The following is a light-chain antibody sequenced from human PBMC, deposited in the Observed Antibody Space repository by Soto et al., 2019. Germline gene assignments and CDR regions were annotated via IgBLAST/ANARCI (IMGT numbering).Light chain of an antibody. CDR1: QSVLYRSNNNNY. CDR2: WAS. V-gene: IGKV4-1*01. J-gene: IGKJ4*01. Sequence: DIVMTQSPDSLAVSLGERATINCKSSQSVLYRSNNNNYLAWYQQKPGQPPKLLIYWASTRESGVPDRFSGGGSGTDFTLTISSLQAEDVAVYYCQQYYSTPLTFGGGTKVDIK. CDR3: QQYYSTPLT.